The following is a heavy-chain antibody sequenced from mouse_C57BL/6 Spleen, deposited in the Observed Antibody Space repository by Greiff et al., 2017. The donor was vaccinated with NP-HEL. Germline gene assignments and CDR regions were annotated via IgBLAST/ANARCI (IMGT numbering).Heavy chain of an antibody. D-gene: IGHD1-1*01. V-gene: IGHV1-53*01. J-gene: IGHJ1*03. CDR2: INPSNGGT. Sequence: QVQLQQPGTELVKPGASVKLSCKASGYTFPSYWMHWVKQRPGQGLEWIGNINPSNGGTNYNEKFKSKATLTVDKSSSTAYMQLSSLTSEDSAVYYCARERLDYYGSRKYFDVWGTGTTVTVSS. CDR3: ARERLDYYGSRKYFDV. CDR1: GYTFPSYW.